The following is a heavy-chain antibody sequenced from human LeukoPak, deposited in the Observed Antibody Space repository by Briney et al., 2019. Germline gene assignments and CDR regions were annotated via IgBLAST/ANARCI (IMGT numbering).Heavy chain of an antibody. Sequence: SETLSLTCTVSGGSISSSSYYWGWIRQPPGKGLEWIGSIYYSGSTYYNPSLKSRVTISVDTPKDQFSLKLSSVTAADTAVYYCAREGGYDSSGYYYSPDHAFDIWGQGTMVTVSS. V-gene: IGHV4-39*01. D-gene: IGHD3-22*01. CDR1: GGSISSSSYY. CDR2: IYYSGST. J-gene: IGHJ3*02. CDR3: AREGGYDSSGYYYSPDHAFDI.